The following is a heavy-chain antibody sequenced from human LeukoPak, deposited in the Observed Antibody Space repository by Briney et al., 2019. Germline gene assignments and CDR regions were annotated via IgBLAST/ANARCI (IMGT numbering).Heavy chain of an antibody. D-gene: IGHD6-19*01. CDR3: AKLEQWLAHFDY. CDR2: VSGNGGST. V-gene: IGHV3-23*01. CDR1: GFSFSNYA. Sequence: PGGPLRLSCAASGFSFSNYAMSWVRQAPGKGLEWVSTVSGNGGSTYYADSVRGRFTISRDNSENTLYLQMNSLRAEDTALYYCAKLEQWLAHFDYWGQGTLVSVSS. J-gene: IGHJ4*02.